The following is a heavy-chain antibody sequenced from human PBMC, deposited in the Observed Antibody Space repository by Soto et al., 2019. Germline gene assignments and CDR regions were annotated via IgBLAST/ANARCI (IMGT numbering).Heavy chain of an antibody. V-gene: IGHV1-18*01. Sequence: RASVKVSCKASGYTFTSYGISWVRQAPGQGLEWMGWISAYNGNTNYAQKLQGRVTMTTDTSTSTAYMELRSLRSDDTAVCYCARFLEWLLPPNYYYYGMDVWGQGTTVTVSS. J-gene: IGHJ6*02. CDR1: GYTFTSYG. CDR2: ISAYNGNT. CDR3: ARFLEWLLPPNYYYYGMDV. D-gene: IGHD3-3*01.